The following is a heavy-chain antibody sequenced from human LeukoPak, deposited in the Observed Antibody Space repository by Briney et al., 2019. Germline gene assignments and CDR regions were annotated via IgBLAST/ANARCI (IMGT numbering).Heavy chain of an antibody. J-gene: IGHJ6*02. Sequence: GGSLRLSCAASGFTFSSYAMSWVRQAPGKGLELVSAISGSGGSTYYADSVKGRFTISRDNSKNTLYLQMNSLRAEDTAVYYCAKANPWLVRVYYGMDVWGQGTTVTVSS. CDR1: GFTFSSYA. CDR2: ISGSGGST. V-gene: IGHV3-23*01. D-gene: IGHD6-19*01. CDR3: AKANPWLVRVYYGMDV.